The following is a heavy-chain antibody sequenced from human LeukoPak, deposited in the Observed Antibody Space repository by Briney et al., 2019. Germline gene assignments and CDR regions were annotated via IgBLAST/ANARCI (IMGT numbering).Heavy chain of an antibody. J-gene: IGHJ4*02. D-gene: IGHD2-2*01. Sequence: PGGSLRLSCAASGFTVSSNYMSWVRQAPGKGLEWVSVIYSGGSTYYADSVKGRSTISRDNSKNTLYLQMNSLRAEDTAVYYCARSTLPAATGYYFDYWGQGTLVTVSS. CDR2: IYSGGST. V-gene: IGHV3-66*02. CDR3: ARSTLPAATGYYFDY. CDR1: GFTVSSNY.